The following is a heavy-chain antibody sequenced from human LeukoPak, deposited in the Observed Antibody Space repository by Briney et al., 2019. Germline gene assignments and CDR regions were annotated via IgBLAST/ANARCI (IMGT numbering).Heavy chain of an antibody. CDR1: GFTFSSYA. J-gene: IGHJ4*02. CDR3: AKVGPSTVTRDY. Sequence: GGSLRLSCAASGFTFSSYAMTWVRQAPGKGLEWVSGISGSGGSTYYADSVKGRFTISRDNSKTTLYLQMHSLRAEDTATYYCAKVGPSTVTRDYWGQGTLVTVSS. CDR2: ISGSGGST. V-gene: IGHV3-23*01. D-gene: IGHD4-17*01.